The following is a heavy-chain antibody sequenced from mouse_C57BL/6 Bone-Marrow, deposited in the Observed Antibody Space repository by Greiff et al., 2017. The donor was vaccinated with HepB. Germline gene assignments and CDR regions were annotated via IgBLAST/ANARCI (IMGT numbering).Heavy chain of an antibody. J-gene: IGHJ3*01. CDR3: ARHLTTVVAPFAY. CDR1: GFTFSEYY. V-gene: IGHV5-12*01. CDR2: ISNGGGST. D-gene: IGHD1-1*01. Sequence: EVKLVESGGGLVQPGGSLKLSCAASGFTFSEYYMYWVRQTPEKRLEWVAYISNGGGSTYYPDTVKGRFTISRDNAKNTLYLQMSRLKSEDTAMYYCARHLTTVVAPFAYWGQGTLVTVSA.